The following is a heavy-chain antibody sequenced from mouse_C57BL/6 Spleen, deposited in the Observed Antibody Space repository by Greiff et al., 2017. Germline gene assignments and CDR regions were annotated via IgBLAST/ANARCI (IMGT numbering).Heavy chain of an antibody. V-gene: IGHV1-9*01. CDR3: ARRVYYGYEDYAMGY. D-gene: IGHD2-2*01. CDR2: ILPGSGST. CDR1: GYTFTGYW. Sequence: VQLQQSGAELMKPGASVKLSCKATGYTFTGYWIEWVKQRPGHGLEWIGEILPGSGSTNYNEKFKGKDTFTADTSSNTAYLKLSSLSTDDSAIYYLARRVYYGYEDYAMGYWGQGTSVTVSS. J-gene: IGHJ4*01.